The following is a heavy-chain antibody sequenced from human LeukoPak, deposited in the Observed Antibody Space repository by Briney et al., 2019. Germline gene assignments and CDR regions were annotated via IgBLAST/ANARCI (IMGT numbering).Heavy chain of an antibody. CDR2: IYTSGST. CDR1: GGSISSGSYY. V-gene: IGHV4-61*02. CDR3: ARGRRSSSSWPYYYYYYMDV. Sequence: PSETLSLTCTVSGGSISSGSYYWSWIRQPAGKGLEWIGRIYTSGSTNYNPSLKSRVTISVDTSKNQFSLKLSSVTAADTAVYYCARGRRSSSSWPYYYYYYMDVWGKGTTVTVSS. D-gene: IGHD6-13*01. J-gene: IGHJ6*03.